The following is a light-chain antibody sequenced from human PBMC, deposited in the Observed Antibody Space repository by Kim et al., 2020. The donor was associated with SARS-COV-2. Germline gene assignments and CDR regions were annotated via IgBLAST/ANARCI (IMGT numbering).Light chain of an antibody. V-gene: IGLV1-47*01. CDR1: SSNRGSND. Sequence: GTRGTIAWAGSSSNRGSNDVYGDQRLAGTAPKLLIYRNNQRPSGVPDRVSGSKSGTSASLAISGLRSEDEADYYCAAWDDSLSGWVFGGGTQLTVL. CDR2: RNN. J-gene: IGLJ3*02. CDR3: AAWDDSLSGWV.